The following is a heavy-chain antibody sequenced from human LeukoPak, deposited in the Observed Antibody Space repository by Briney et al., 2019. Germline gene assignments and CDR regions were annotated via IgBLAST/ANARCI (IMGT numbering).Heavy chain of an antibody. CDR1: GDSIHSVYYF. D-gene: IGHD6-6*01. J-gene: IGHJ6*03. V-gene: IGHV4-39*01. Sequence: PSETLSLTCTVSGDSIHSVYYFWGWLRQPPGKGLEWIGSVYFDGATSYSPSLKSRVIISVDTSKNQFSLNLTSVTAADTALYYCARHRKSARNYLYYYMDVWGKGTTVTVSS. CDR2: VYFDGAT. CDR3: ARHRKSARNYLYYYMDV.